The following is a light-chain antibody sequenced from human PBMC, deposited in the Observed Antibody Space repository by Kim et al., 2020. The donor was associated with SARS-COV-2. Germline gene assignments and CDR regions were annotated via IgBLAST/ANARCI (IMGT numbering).Light chain of an antibody. CDR3: QHYGSSSPGTT. V-gene: IGKV3-20*01. Sequence: GERVTLPCRANQSIGNSYLVWYQHKPGQSPRLLIHGASTRAAGIPNRFSGSGSGTDFTLAISRVEPEDFAVYYCQHYGSSSPGTTFGQGTRLEIK. CDR2: GAS. CDR1: QSIGNSY. J-gene: IGKJ5*01.